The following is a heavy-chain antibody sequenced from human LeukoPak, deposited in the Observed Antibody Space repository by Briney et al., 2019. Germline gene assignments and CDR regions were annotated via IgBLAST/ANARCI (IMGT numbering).Heavy chain of an antibody. CDR3: ARRGEGYNFAY. J-gene: IGHJ4*02. Sequence: ASVKVSCKASGYTFTDYYLHWVRQAPGQGPEWMGWINPNSGGTKYAQKFQGRVTMTRDTSISTAYMELSSLRSDDTAVYHCARRGEGYNFAYWGQGTLVTVSS. D-gene: IGHD5-24*01. V-gene: IGHV1-2*02. CDR2: INPNSGGT. CDR1: GYTFTDYY.